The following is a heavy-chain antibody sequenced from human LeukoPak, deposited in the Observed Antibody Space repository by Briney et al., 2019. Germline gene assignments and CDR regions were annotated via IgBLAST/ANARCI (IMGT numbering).Heavy chain of an antibody. V-gene: IGHV4-38-2*02. CDR2: IYHSGRT. CDR1: GYSISSGYY. Sequence: SETLSLTCTVSGYSISSGYYWGWIRQPPEKGLEWIGSIYHSGRTYYNPSLESRVTISVDTSKNQFSLRLSSVTAADTAVYYCARAYCTSTSCPQHDTFDIWGQGTMVTVSS. D-gene: IGHD2-2*01. CDR3: ARAYCTSTSCPQHDTFDI. J-gene: IGHJ3*02.